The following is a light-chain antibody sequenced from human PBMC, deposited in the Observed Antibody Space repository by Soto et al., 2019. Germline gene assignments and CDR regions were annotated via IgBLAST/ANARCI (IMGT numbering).Light chain of an antibody. J-gene: IGLJ1*01. CDR3: TSHTSRRTQV. Sequence: QSVLTQPASVSGSPGQSITISCTGTSSDVGGYDYVSWYQQHPGKAPKLMIYEVSNRPSGVSDRFSGSKSGNTASLTISDLQAEDEADYYCTSHTSRRTQVFGTGTKLTVL. CDR2: EVS. V-gene: IGLV2-14*01. CDR1: SSDVGGYDY.